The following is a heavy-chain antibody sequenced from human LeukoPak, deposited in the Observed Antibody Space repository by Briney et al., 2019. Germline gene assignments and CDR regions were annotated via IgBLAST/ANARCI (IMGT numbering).Heavy chain of an antibody. Sequence: GGSLGLSCAASGFTFGDYYMSWIRQAPGKGLEWVSYISSSGSTIYYADSVKGRFTISRDNSKNTLYLQMNSLRAEDTAVYYCAKGVRWELLSAFDIWGQGTMATVSS. V-gene: IGHV3-11*01. D-gene: IGHD1-26*01. J-gene: IGHJ3*02. CDR1: GFTFGDYY. CDR2: ISSSGSTI. CDR3: AKGVRWELLSAFDI.